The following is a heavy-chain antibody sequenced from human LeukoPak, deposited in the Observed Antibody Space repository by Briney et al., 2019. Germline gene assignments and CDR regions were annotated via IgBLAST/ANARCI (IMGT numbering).Heavy chain of an antibody. J-gene: IGHJ6*03. CDR2: IYHSGST. V-gene: IGHV4-4*02. D-gene: IGHD6-13*01. Sequence: SGTLSLTCAVSGGSISSSNWWSWVRRPPGKGLEWIGEIYHSGSTNYNPSLKSRVTISVDKSKNQFSLKLSSVTAADTAVYYCARDDGSSWYGYYYYYMDVWGKGTTVTVSS. CDR1: GGSISSSNW. CDR3: ARDDGSSWYGYYYYYMDV.